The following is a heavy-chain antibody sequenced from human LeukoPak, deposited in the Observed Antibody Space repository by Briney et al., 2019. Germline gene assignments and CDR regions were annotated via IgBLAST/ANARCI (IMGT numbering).Heavy chain of an antibody. CDR3: ASGGLYSGSYYVDY. J-gene: IGHJ4*02. Sequence: SSETLSLTCTVSGGSISSYYWSWIRQPAGKGLEWIGRIYTSGSTNYNPSLKSRVTMSVDTSKNQFSLKLSSVTAADTAVYYYASGGLYSGSYYVDYWGQGTLVTVSS. CDR2: IYTSGST. CDR1: GGSISSYY. V-gene: IGHV4-4*07. D-gene: IGHD1-26*01.